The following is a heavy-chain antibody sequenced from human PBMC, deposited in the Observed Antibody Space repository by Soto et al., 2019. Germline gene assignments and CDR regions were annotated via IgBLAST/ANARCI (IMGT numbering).Heavy chain of an antibody. J-gene: IGHJ3*02. CDR3: AREKTPHDAFDI. D-gene: IGHD2-15*01. CDR2: IYYSGST. V-gene: IGHV4-4*02. Sequence: SETLSLTCAVSGASISSTDWWSWVRQPPGKGLEWIGYIYYSGSTNYNPSLKSRVTISVDTSKNQFSLKLSSVTAADTAVYYCAREKTPHDAFDIWGQGTMVTVS. CDR1: GASISSTDW.